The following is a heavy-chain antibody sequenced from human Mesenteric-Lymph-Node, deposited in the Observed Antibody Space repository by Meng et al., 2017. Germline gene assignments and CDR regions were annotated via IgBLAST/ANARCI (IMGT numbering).Heavy chain of an antibody. CDR3: AKDQKRCNVDCPGYFQH. CDR1: GFTFSSYT. D-gene: IGHD2-21*02. Sequence: GESLKISCGASGFTFSSYTMSWVRQVPGQGLEWVSSISDNGDYTYYADSVKGRFTISRDNSKNTLYLQMNSLGAEDTAIYYCAKDQKRCNVDCPGYFQHWGQGTQVTVSS. V-gene: IGHV3-23*01. J-gene: IGHJ1*01. CDR2: ISDNGDYT.